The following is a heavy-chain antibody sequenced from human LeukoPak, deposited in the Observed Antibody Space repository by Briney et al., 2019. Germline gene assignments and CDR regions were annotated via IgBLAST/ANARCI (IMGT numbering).Heavy chain of an antibody. Sequence: GGSLRLSCAASGFNFSTYAMSWVRQAPGKGLEWVSGISGSGSSTYYADSVKGRFTISRDNSKNTLYLQMNSLRAEDTAVYYCAKTVLTRTAGTIYHFDYWGQGTLVTVSS. CDR2: ISGSGSST. D-gene: IGHD1-1*01. V-gene: IGHV3-23*01. CDR3: AKTVLTRTAGTIYHFDY. J-gene: IGHJ4*02. CDR1: GFNFSTYA.